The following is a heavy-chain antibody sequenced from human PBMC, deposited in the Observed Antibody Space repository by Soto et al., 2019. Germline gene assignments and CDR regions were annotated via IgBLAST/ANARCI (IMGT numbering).Heavy chain of an antibody. D-gene: IGHD2-15*01. CDR1: GFTFSSYA. J-gene: IGHJ4*02. CDR3: AKDATQGGGSPG. V-gene: IGHV3-23*01. Sequence: PGGSLRLSCAASGFTFSSYAMSWVRRAAGKGLEWVSAMSGSGGSTYYADSVSGRFTISRDKSKNTRYLQMNSLRAEDTAVYYWAKDATQGGGSPGWGQGTRVTVS. CDR2: MSGSGGST.